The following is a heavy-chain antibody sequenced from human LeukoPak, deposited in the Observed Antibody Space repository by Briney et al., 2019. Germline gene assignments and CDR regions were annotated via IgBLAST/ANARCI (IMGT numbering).Heavy chain of an antibody. CDR3: ARHSRAYSSTSGTFEY. J-gene: IGHJ4*02. CDR2: IYYTGST. V-gene: IGHV4-59*08. CDR1: GASISDYY. Sequence: SETLSLTCTVSGASISDYYWSWIRQPPGKGLEWFGYIYYTGSTKYNPSLESRVTISIDTSKHPLYLKLSSVTAADTAIYYCARHSRAYSSTSGTFEYWGQGTLVTVSS. D-gene: IGHD2-2*01.